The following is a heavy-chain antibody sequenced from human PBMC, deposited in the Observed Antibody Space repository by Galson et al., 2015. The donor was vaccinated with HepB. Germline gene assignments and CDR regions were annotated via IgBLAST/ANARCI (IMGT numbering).Heavy chain of an antibody. CDR3: ARSSGYKSRRGYFDY. D-gene: IGHD1-1*01. Sequence: SLRLSCAASGFTFSSYAMHWVRQAPGKGLEWVAVISYDGSNKYYADSVKGRFTISRDNSKNTLYLQMNSLRAEDTAVYYCARSSGYKSRRGYFDYWGQGTLVTVSS. J-gene: IGHJ4*02. CDR1: GFTFSSYA. CDR2: ISYDGSNK. V-gene: IGHV3-30-3*01.